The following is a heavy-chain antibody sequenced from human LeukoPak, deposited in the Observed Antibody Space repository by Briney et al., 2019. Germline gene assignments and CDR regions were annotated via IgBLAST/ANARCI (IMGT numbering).Heavy chain of an antibody. D-gene: IGHD3-3*02. V-gene: IGHV3-11*01. Sequence: GGSLRLSCAASRFTFSDYYMRWIRHAPGKGLEWVSYISSSGSTIYYADSVKGRFTISRDNSKNTLYLQMNSLRAEDTAVYYCARDSTGYWYFDLWGRGTLVSVSS. CDR3: ARDSTGYWYFDL. CDR1: RFTFSDYY. J-gene: IGHJ2*01. CDR2: ISSSGSTI.